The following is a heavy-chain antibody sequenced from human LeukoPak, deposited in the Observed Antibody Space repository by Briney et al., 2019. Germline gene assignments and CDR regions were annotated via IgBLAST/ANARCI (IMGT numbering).Heavy chain of an antibody. CDR3: ARAARPWNWFDP. J-gene: IGHJ5*02. CDR1: GGTFSSYA. V-gene: IGHV1-69*05. CDR2: IIPIFGTA. Sequence: SVKVSCKASGGTFSSYAISWVRQAPGQGLEWMGGIIPIFGTANYAQKFQGRVTITTDESTSTAYMELSSLRSEDTAVYYCARAARPWNWFDPWGQGTLATVSS. D-gene: IGHD6-6*01.